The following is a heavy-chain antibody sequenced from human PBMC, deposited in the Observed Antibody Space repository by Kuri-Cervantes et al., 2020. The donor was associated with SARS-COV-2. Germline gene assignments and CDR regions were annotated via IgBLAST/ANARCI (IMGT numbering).Heavy chain of an antibody. CDR2: ISYDGSRQ. D-gene: IGHD2-15*01. CDR1: GSFFRIYG. Sequence: SLKISCAASGSFFRIYGMQWVRQAPGKGLWWVAYISYDGSRQNYADSVKSRFTVSRDNSKNTLYMHKNSLRAEDTAFYYGAKKAADAYCGGGSCIDYWGQGTLVTVSS. J-gene: IGHJ4*02. CDR3: AKKAADAYCGGGSCIDY. V-gene: IGHV3-30*18.